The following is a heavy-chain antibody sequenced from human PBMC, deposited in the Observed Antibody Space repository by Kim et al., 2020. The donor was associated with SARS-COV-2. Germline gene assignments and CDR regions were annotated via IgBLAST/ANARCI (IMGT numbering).Heavy chain of an antibody. V-gene: IGHV4-59*13. Sequence: SETLSLTCTVSGGSISSYYWSWIRQPPGKGLEWIGYIYYSGSTNYNPSLKSRVTISVDTSKNQFSLKLSSVTAADTAVYYCARVNYYDSGDAFDIWGQGTMVTVSS. CDR2: IYYSGST. J-gene: IGHJ3*02. CDR3: ARVNYYDSGDAFDI. D-gene: IGHD3-22*01. CDR1: GGSISSYY.